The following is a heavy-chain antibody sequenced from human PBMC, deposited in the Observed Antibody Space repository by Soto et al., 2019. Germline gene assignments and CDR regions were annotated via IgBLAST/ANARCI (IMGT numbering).Heavy chain of an antibody. CDR2: ISAYNGNT. CDR3: ATYEYGDYAFDI. J-gene: IGHJ3*02. Sequence: ASVKVSCKASGYTFTSYGISWVRQAPGQGLEWMGWISAYNGNTNYAQKLQGRVTMTTNTSTSTAYMELRSLRSDDAAVYYCATYEYGDYAFDIWGQGTMVTVSS. CDR1: GYTFTSYG. D-gene: IGHD4-17*01. V-gene: IGHV1-18*01.